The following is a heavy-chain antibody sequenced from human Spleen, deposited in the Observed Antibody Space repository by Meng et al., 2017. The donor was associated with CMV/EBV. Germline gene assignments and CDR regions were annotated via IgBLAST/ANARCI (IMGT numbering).Heavy chain of an antibody. CDR2: ISAYNGNT. D-gene: IGHD1-1*01. CDR1: GHTVPSYG. J-gene: IGHJ4*02. Sequence: SCKASGHTVPSYGISWVRQAPGQGIELMGSISAYNGNTNYAQKLQGRVTMTTDTSTSTAYMELRSLRSDDTAVYHCASGTGIWDFDYWGRGTLVTVSS. V-gene: IGHV1-18*01. CDR3: ASGTGIWDFDY.